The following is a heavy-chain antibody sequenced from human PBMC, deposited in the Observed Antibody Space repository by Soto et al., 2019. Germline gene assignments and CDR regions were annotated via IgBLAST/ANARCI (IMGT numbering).Heavy chain of an antibody. Sequence: EVQLVESGGGLVQPGGSLRLSCAASGFTISSSYMSWVRQVPGEGLEWVSLIYSAGNTYYADSVRGRFTISRDNSKNTLYLQMNSLRAEDTAVYYCARAMSEEVLQLPNWFDPWGQGTLVTVSS. V-gene: IGHV3-66*01. J-gene: IGHJ5*02. CDR1: GFTISSSY. CDR3: ARAMSEEVLQLPNWFDP. D-gene: IGHD3-3*01. CDR2: IYSAGNT.